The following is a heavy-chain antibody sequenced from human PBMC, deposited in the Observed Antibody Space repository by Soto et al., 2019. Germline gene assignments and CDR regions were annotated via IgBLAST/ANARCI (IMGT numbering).Heavy chain of an antibody. D-gene: IGHD3-10*01. CDR1: GYTFTNYE. J-gene: IGHJ5*02. Sequence: QVQLVQSGDEVKKPGASVKVSCKASGYTFTNYEINWVRQATGQGLEWMGWMNPGSGNTGYAHKFQGRVTMTRNISISTAYMELSRLGSDDTAIYYCARMAASGSLNWFDPWGQGTLVTVSS. CDR2: MNPGSGNT. V-gene: IGHV1-8*01. CDR3: ARMAASGSLNWFDP.